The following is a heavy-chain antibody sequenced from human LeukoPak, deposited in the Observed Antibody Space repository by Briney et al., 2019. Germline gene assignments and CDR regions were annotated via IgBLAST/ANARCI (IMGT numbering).Heavy chain of an antibody. CDR3: AREPYCSGGSCPFDP. CDR2: IYYSGST. Sequence: SETLSLTCTVSGGSISSSSYYWGWIRQPPGKGLEWIGSIYYSGSTYYNPSLKNRVTISVDTSKNQFSLKLSSVTAADTAVYYCAREPYCSGGSCPFDPWGQGTLVTVSS. CDR1: GGSISSSSYY. V-gene: IGHV4-39*07. J-gene: IGHJ5*02. D-gene: IGHD2-15*01.